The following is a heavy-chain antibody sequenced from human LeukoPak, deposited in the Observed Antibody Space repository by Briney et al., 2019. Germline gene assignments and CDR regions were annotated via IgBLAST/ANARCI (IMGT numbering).Heavy chain of an antibody. Sequence: ASVKVSCKASGGTFSSYAISWVRQAPGQGLEWMGGIIPIFGTANYAQKFQGRVTITADKSTSTAYMELSSLRSEDTAVYYCANPRGITIFGVVNDAFDIWGQGTMVTVSS. CDR2: IIPIFGTA. D-gene: IGHD3-3*01. CDR1: GGTFSSYA. V-gene: IGHV1-69*06. J-gene: IGHJ3*02. CDR3: ANPRGITIFGVVNDAFDI.